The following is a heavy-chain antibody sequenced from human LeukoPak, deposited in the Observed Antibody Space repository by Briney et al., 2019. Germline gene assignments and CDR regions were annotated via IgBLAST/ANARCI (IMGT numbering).Heavy chain of an antibody. CDR3: ARKDYGSGSYYYFDY. V-gene: IGHV1-18*01. J-gene: IGHJ4*02. CDR1: GYTFTSYG. CDR2: ISAYNGNT. D-gene: IGHD3-10*01. Sequence: GASVKVSCKASGYTFTSYGISWVRQAPGHGLEWMGWISAYNGNTNYAQKLQGRVTMTTDTSTSTAYMELRSLRSDDTAVYYCARKDYGSGSYYYFDYWGQGTLVTVSS.